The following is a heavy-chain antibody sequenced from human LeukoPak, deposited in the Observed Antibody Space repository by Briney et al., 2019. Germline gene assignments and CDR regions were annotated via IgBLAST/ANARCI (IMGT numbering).Heavy chain of an antibody. V-gene: IGHV3-23*01. D-gene: IGHD2-2*01. Sequence: GGSLRLSCAASGFTFSSYAMSWVRQAPGKGLEWVSAISGSGGSTYYADSVKGRFTISRDNSKNTLYLQMNSLRAEDTAVYYCAKYDSQYYSSTSCYALSFDYWGQGTLVTVSS. J-gene: IGHJ4*02. CDR2: ISGSGGST. CDR3: AKYDSQYYSSTSCYALSFDY. CDR1: GFTFSSYA.